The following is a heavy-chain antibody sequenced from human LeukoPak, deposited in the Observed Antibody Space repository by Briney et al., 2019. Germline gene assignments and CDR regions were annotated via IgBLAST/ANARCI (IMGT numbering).Heavy chain of an antibody. CDR1: GGSFSGHY. CDR2: INHSGST. Sequence: SETLSLTCAVYGGSFSGHYWSWIRQPPGKGLEWIGEINHSGSTNYNPSLKSRVTISVDTSKNQFSLKLSSVTAADTAVYYCATAPEDSSGYIDYWGQGTLVTVSS. V-gene: IGHV4-34*01. CDR3: ATAPEDSSGYIDY. J-gene: IGHJ4*02. D-gene: IGHD6-19*01.